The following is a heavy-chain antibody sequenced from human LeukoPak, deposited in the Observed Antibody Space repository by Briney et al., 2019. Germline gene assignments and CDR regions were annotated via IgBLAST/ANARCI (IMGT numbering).Heavy chain of an antibody. CDR2: INQDGSEK. CDR1: GLRFGSFW. J-gene: IGHJ4*02. CDR3: ARERDGRFLDY. V-gene: IGHV3-7*01. D-gene: IGHD5-24*01. Sequence: QAGGSLRLSCAVSGLRFGSFWMSWVRQAPGKGLEWVANINQDGSEKYFVDSVRGRFTISRDNSKNSLHLQMNTLRAEDTAVYYCARERDGRFLDYWGQGTLVTVSS.